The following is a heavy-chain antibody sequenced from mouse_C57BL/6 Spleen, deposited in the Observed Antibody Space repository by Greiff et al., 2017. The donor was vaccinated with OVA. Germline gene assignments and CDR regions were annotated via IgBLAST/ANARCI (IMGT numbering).Heavy chain of an antibody. CDR2: IDPETGGT. CDR1: GYTFTDYE. Sequence: QVQLQQSGAELVRPGASVTLSCKASGYTFTDYEMHWVKQTPVHGLEWIGAIDPETGGTAYNQKFKGKAILTADKSSSTAYMELRSLTSEDSAVYYCTRGRLGNFDVWGTGTTVTVSS. CDR3: TRGRLGNFDV. V-gene: IGHV1-15*01. D-gene: IGHD2-4*01. J-gene: IGHJ1*03.